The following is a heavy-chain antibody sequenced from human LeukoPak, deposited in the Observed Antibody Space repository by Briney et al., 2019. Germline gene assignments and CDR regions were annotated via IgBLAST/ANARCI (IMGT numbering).Heavy chain of an antibody. Sequence: SVKVSCKASGGTFSSYAISWVRQAPGQGLEWMGRIIPIFGTANYAQKFQGRVTITTDESTSTAYMELSSLRSEDTAVYYCAREVYYYDSSGYPKHYYFDYWGQGTLVTASS. V-gene: IGHV1-69*05. CDR3: AREVYYYDSSGYPKHYYFDY. J-gene: IGHJ4*02. CDR2: IIPIFGTA. CDR1: GGTFSSYA. D-gene: IGHD3-22*01.